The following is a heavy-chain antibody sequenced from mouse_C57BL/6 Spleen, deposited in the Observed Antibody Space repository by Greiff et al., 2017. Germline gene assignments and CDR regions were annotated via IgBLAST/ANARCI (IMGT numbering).Heavy chain of an antibody. V-gene: IGHV1-64*01. D-gene: IGHD1-1*01. CDR3: ATRITSVVAEDY. CDR2: IHPNSGNT. CDR1: GYTFTSYW. Sequence: VQLQQPGAELVKPGASVKLSCKASGYTFTSYWMHWVKQRPGQGLEWIGMIHPNSGNTNYNEKFKSKATLTVDKSSITAYMQLSSLTAEASAFYCVATRITSVVAEDYWGQGTTLTVAS. J-gene: IGHJ2*01.